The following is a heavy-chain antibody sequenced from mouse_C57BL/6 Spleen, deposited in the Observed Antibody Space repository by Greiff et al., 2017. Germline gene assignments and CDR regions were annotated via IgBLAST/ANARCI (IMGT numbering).Heavy chain of an antibody. CDR1: GYTFTNYW. CDR3: ARSHYDYAWFAY. V-gene: IGHV1-63*01. D-gene: IGHD2-4*01. Sequence: VQLQQSGAELVRPGTSVKMSCKASGYTFTNYWIGWAKQRPGHGLEWIRDIYPGGGYTNYNEKFKGKATLTADKSSSTAYMQFSSLTSEDSAIYYCARSHYDYAWFAYWGQGTLVTVSA. J-gene: IGHJ3*01. CDR2: IYPGGGYT.